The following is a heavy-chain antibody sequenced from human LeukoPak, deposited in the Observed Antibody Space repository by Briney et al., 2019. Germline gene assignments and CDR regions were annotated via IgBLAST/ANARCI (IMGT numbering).Heavy chain of an antibody. CDR1: GGSISSGGYY. V-gene: IGHV4-31*03. Sequence: SETLSLTCTVSGGSISSGGYYWSWIRQHPGKGLEWIGYIYYSGSTYYNPSLKSRVTISVDTSKNQFSLKLSSVTAADTAVYYCARGGGGWYDSSGYQVQHWGQGTLVTVSS. D-gene: IGHD3-22*01. CDR3: ARGGGGWYDSSGYQVQH. CDR2: IYYSGST. J-gene: IGHJ1*01.